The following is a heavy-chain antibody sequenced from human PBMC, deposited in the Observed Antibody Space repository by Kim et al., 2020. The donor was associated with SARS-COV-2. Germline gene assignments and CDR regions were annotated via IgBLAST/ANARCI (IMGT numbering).Heavy chain of an antibody. V-gene: IGHV1-2*02. CDR3: AREGWDPRSPGDQGDYDY. D-gene: IGHD1-26*01. Sequence: ASVKVSCKASGYTFTGYYMHWVRQAPGQGLEWMGWINPNSGGTNYAQKFQGRVTMTRDTSISTAYMELSRLRSDDTAVYYCAREGWDPRSPGDQGDYDYWGQGTLVTVSS. CDR2: INPNSGGT. CDR1: GYTFTGYY. J-gene: IGHJ4*02.